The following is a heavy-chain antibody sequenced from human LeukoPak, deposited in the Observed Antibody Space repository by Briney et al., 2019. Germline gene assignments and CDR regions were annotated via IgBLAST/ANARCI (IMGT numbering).Heavy chain of an antibody. CDR2: INPNSGGT. J-gene: IGHJ3*02. Sequence: VASVKVSCKASGYTFTGYYMHWVRQAPGQGLEWMGRINPNSGGTKYARNFQGRVTMTRDTSISTAYMELSSLRSDDTAVYYCARDGSGSAFDIWGQGTVVTVSS. CDR3: ARDGSGSAFDI. D-gene: IGHD6-19*01. V-gene: IGHV1-2*06. CDR1: GYTFTGYY.